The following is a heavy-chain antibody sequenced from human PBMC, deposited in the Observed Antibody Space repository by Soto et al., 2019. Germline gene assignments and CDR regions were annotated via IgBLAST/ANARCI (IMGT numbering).Heavy chain of an antibody. Sequence: SSETLSLTCTVSGGSVSSGSYYWSWIRQPPGRGLEWIGYIYYSGSTNYNPSLKSRVSITLETSKNQFSLKLSSVTAADTALYYCARKRDRTANPFDGWGPGTLVTVSS. J-gene: IGHJ4*02. D-gene: IGHD1-1*01. CDR1: GGSVSSGSYY. V-gene: IGHV4-61*01. CDR2: IYYSGST. CDR3: ARKRDRTANPFDG.